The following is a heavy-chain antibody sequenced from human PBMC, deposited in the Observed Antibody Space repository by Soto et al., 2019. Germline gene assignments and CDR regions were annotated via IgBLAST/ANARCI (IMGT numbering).Heavy chain of an antibody. CDR1: GFNFISYE. Sequence: WGSLILSCSASGFNFISYEMNWVRQAPGKGLEWISYISFSGSTKNYADSVKGRFTISRDNAKNSLFLQMNSLRAEDTAVYYCARDPPRFYYNGMDVWGQGNTVTVSS. J-gene: IGHJ6*02. V-gene: IGHV3-48*03. D-gene: IGHD4-17*01. CDR3: ARDPPRFYYNGMDV. CDR2: ISFSGSTK.